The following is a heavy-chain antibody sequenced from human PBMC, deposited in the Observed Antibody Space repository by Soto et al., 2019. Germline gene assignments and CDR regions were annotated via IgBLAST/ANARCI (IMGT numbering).Heavy chain of an antibody. J-gene: IGHJ3*02. V-gene: IGHV3-30*18. CDR1: GFTFSSYG. Sequence: GGSLRLSCAASGFTFSSYGMHWVRQAPGKGLEWVAVISYDGSNKYYADSVKGRFTISRDNSKNTLYLQMNSLRAEDTAVYYCAKDAGFSMIVPDAFDIWGQGTMVTVSS. D-gene: IGHD3-22*01. CDR2: ISYDGSNK. CDR3: AKDAGFSMIVPDAFDI.